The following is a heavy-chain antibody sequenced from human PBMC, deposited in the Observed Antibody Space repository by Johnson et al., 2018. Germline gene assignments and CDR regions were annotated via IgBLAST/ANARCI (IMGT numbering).Heavy chain of an antibody. Sequence: VQLVQSGEGVVQPGRSLRLSCAASGFTFSSYWMSWVRQAPGKGLEWVANIKQDGSEKYYVDSVKGRFTISRDNAKNSLYLQMNSLRAGDTAVYYCSRDVYGSGSYLYYYYYGMDVWGQGTTVTVSS. CDR1: GFTFSSYW. CDR3: SRDVYGSGSYLYYYYYGMDV. D-gene: IGHD3-10*01. CDR2: IKQDGSEK. J-gene: IGHJ6*02. V-gene: IGHV3-7*01.